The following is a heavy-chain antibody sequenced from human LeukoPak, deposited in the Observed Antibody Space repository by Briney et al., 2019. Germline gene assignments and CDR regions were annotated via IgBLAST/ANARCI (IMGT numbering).Heavy chain of an antibody. CDR2: INHSGST. CDR1: GGSFSGHY. D-gene: IGHD2-15*01. J-gene: IGHJ6*03. V-gene: IGHV4-34*01. Sequence: SETLSLTCAVYGGSFSGHYWSWIRQPPGKGLEWIGEINHSGSTNYNPSLKSRVSISADMSKNQLSLKLSSVTAADTAVYYCARARRDCSGGSCFPNYYYFYYMDVWDKGTTVTISS. CDR3: ARARRDCSGGSCFPNYYYFYYMDV.